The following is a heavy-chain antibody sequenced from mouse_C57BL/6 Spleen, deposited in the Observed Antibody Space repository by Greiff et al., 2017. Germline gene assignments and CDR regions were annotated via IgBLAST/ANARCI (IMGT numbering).Heavy chain of an antibody. J-gene: IGHJ4*01. Sequence: VQLQQSGAELVRPGASVTLSCKASGYTFTDYEMHWVKQTPVHGLEWIGAIDPETGGTAYNQKFKGKAILTADKSYSTAYMELRSLTSEDSAVYYCTETGTNYAMDYWGQGTSVTVSS. V-gene: IGHV1-15*01. CDR1: GYTFTDYE. CDR3: TETGTNYAMDY. CDR2: IDPETGGT. D-gene: IGHD4-1*01.